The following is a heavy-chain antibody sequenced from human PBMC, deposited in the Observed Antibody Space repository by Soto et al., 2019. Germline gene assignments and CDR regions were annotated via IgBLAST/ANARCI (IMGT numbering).Heavy chain of an antibody. CDR3: AADPYYYASAY. Sequence: PGGSLRLSCAASGFTFSDYYMTWIRQAPGKGLEWVSKISGSGATIYYADSVKGRFTVSRDNAKNSLYLQMDSLRAEDTAVYYCAADPYYYASAYWGQGTLVTVSS. D-gene: IGHD3-10*01. V-gene: IGHV3-11*01. CDR2: ISGSGATI. CDR1: GFTFSDYY. J-gene: IGHJ4*02.